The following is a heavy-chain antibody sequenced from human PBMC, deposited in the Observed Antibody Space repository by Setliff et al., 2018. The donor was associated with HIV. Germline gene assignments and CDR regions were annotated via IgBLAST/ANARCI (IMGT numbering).Heavy chain of an antibody. CDR2: ISGGGDST. V-gene: IGHV3-23*01. CDR3: GKGQRADPMAVEH. Sequence: GGSLRLSCAASGFTFNRYDITWVRQAPGKGLEWVSLISGGGDSTSYADSVKGRFTISRDNSKNTLYLQMNSLRPEDTAIYYCGKGQRADPMAVEHWGQGTLVTVSS. D-gene: IGHD6-19*01. J-gene: IGHJ4*02. CDR1: GFTFNRYD.